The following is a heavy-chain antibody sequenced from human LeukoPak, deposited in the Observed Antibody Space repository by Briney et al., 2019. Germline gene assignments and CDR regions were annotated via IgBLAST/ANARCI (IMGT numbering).Heavy chain of an antibody. CDR1: GFNFNTYA. CDR3: ARGYTSVSSLRAFDI. J-gene: IGHJ3*02. D-gene: IGHD6-19*01. Sequence: GGSLRLSCAASGFNFNTYAMSWVRQAPWKGLEWVSSISTSGGSTYYADSVKGRFTISRDNSKNTLYLQMNSLRAEDTAVYYCARGYTSVSSLRAFDIWGQGTMVTVSS. CDR2: ISTSGGST. V-gene: IGHV3-23*01.